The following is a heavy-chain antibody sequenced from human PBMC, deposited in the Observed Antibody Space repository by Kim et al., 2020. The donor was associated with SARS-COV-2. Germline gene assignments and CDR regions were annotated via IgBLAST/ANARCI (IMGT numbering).Heavy chain of an antibody. CDR2: ISSSSYI. CDR1: GFTFSSYS. V-gene: IGHV3-21*01. CDR3: ARDRLSSWSGYYVNGMDV. D-gene: IGHD3-3*01. J-gene: IGHJ6*02. Sequence: GGSLRLSCAASGFTFSSYSMNWVRQAPGKGLEWVSSISSSSYIYYADSVKGRFTISRDNAKNSLYLQMNSLRAEDTAVYYCARDRLSSWSGYYVNGMDVWGQGTTVTVPS.